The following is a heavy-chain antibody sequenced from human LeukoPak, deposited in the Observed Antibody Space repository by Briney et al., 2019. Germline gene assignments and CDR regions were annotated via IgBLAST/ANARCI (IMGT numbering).Heavy chain of an antibody. CDR1: GGSISSGSYY. Sequence: PSETLSLTCTVSGGSISSGSYYWSWIRQPAGKGLEWIGRIYTSGSTNYNPSPKSRVTISVDTSKNQFSLKLSSVTAADTAVYYCARQSSSWYYFDYWGQGTLVTVSS. V-gene: IGHV4-61*02. CDR3: ARQSSSWYYFDY. J-gene: IGHJ4*02. D-gene: IGHD6-13*01. CDR2: IYTSGST.